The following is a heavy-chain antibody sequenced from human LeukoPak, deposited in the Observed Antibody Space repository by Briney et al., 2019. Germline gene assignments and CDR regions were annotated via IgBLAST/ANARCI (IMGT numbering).Heavy chain of an antibody. CDR2: IYYSGNT. Sequence: PSETLSLTCTVSGVSISSSNSYWGWIRQPPGKGLEWIGSIYYSGNTYYNASLKSQVSISIDTSKNQFSLKLTSVTAADTAVYYCARQTGSGLFILPGGQGTLVTVSS. CDR1: GVSISSSNSY. D-gene: IGHD3/OR15-3a*01. CDR3: ARQTGSGLFILP. J-gene: IGHJ4*02. V-gene: IGHV4-39*01.